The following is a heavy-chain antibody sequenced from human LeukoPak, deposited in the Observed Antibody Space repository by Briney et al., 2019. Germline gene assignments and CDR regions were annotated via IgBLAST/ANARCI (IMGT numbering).Heavy chain of an antibody. CDR3: ARDRGGNVVVPAAMGYCWFDP. D-gene: IGHD2-2*01. CDR2: ISAYNGNT. V-gene: IGHV1-18*01. Sequence: GASVKVSCKASGYTFTSYGISWVRQAPGQGLEWMGWISAYNGNTNYAQKLQGRVTMTTDTSTSTAYMELRSLRSDDTAVYYCARDRGGNVVVPAAMGYCWFDPWGQGTLVTVSS. J-gene: IGHJ5*02. CDR1: GYTFTSYG.